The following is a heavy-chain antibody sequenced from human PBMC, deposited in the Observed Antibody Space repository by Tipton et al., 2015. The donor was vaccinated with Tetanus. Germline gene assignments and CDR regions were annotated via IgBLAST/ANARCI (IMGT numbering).Heavy chain of an antibody. V-gene: IGHV5-51*01. Sequence: QLVQSGAEVKQPGESLKISCKGSGYIFSSHWIGWVRQVPGKGLEWLGTIYPGDSYSTYSPSFEGQVTISVDRSIDTAYLQWSSLKASDTAIYYCARPLTSVAFGGFAFDVWGQGTLVTVSS. CDR3: ARPLTSVAFGGFAFDV. CDR2: IYPGDSYS. CDR1: GYIFSSHW. J-gene: IGHJ3*01. D-gene: IGHD3-16*01.